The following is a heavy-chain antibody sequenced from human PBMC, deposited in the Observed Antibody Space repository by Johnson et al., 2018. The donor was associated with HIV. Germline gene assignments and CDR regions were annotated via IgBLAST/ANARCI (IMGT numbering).Heavy chain of an antibody. CDR1: GFTFSSYW. CDR2: LNSDGSSV. Sequence: MQLVESGGGLVQPGGSLRLSCAASGFTFSSYWMHWVRQAPGKGLMWVSRLNSDGSSVSYADFVKGRFTVSRDNAKNTLYLQMNSLRAEDTAVYYCARDQGGSSMRWLQSTWFAFDIWGQGTMLTVSS. CDR3: ARDQGGSSMRWLQSTWFAFDI. D-gene: IGHD5-24*01. J-gene: IGHJ3*02. V-gene: IGHV3-74*02.